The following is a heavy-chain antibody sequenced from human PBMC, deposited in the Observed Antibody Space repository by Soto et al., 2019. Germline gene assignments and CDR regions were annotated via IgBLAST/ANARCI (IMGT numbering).Heavy chain of an antibody. J-gene: IGHJ4*02. CDR3: ARESEDLTSNFDY. V-gene: IGHV3-21*01. Sequence: GSLRLSSEDSCFTFTRYSMNWVRQAPGKGLEWVSSISSTTNYIYYADSMKGRFTVSRDNAKNSVYLEMNSLSAEDTAVYYCARESEDLTSNFDYWGQGTLVTVSS. CDR1: CFTFTRYS. CDR2: ISSTTNYI.